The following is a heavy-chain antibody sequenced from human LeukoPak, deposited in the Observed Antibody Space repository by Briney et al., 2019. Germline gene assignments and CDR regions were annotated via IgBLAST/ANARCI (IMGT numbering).Heavy chain of an antibody. CDR2: MNPNSGNK. CDR1: GYTFTSYD. V-gene: IGHV1-8*01. Sequence: SVKVSCKASGYTFTSYDINWVRQATGHGLEWMGWMNPNSGNKGYAQKVQGRVTITRNTSISTGYMELSRLRSEDTAVYYCSRGRITMVRSGMDGWVQGTTVTVSS. J-gene: IGHJ6*02. CDR3: SRGRITMVRSGMDG. D-gene: IGHD3-10*01.